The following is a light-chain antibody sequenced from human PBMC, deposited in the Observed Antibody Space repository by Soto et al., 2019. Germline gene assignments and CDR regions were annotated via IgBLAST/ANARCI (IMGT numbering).Light chain of an antibody. Sequence: QSVLTQPASVSGSPGQSITISCTGTSSDVGGYNYVSWYQHHPGKAPKLMIYDVSNRPSGVSNRFSGSKSGNTASLTISGVQAEDEADYHCSSYTSSNTVIFGGGTKLTVL. J-gene: IGLJ2*01. CDR1: SSDVGGYNY. CDR3: SSYTSSNTVI. V-gene: IGLV2-14*03. CDR2: DVS.